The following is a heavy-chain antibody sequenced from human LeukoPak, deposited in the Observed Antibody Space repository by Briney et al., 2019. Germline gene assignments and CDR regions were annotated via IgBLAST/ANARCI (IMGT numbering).Heavy chain of an antibody. J-gene: IGHJ4*02. CDR2: ISGSGGST. CDR3: AKDVDTAYFDY. D-gene: IGHD5-18*01. V-gene: IGHV3-23*01. Sequence: GGSLRLSCAASGSGFIFSNYGMRWVRQAPGKGLEWVSAISGSGGSTYYADSVKGRFTISRDNSKNTLYLQMNSLRAEDTAVYYCAKDVDTAYFDYWGQGTLVTVSS. CDR1: GSGFIFSNYG.